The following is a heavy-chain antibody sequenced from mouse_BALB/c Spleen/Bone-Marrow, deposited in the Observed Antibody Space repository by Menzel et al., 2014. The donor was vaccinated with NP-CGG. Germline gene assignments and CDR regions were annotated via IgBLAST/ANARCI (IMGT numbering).Heavy chain of an antibody. J-gene: IGHJ4*01. CDR1: GFSLTDYG. V-gene: IGHV2-9*02. Sequence: VQLQQSGPGLVAPSLSLSITCTVSGFSLTDYGVHWIRQPPGKGLEWLGVAWAGGNTNYNSALMSRLRISKDSSESQVFLKMNSLQTDDTAIYYCARDRGFNNAMDYWGQGASVTVSS. CDR3: ARDRGFNNAMDY. CDR2: AWAGGNT. D-gene: IGHD3-1*01.